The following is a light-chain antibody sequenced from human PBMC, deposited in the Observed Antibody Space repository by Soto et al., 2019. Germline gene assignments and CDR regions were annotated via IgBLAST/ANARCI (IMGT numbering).Light chain of an antibody. J-gene: IGKJ1*01. V-gene: IGKV1-39*01. CDR2: AVS. CDR1: QSISRF. Sequence: IQINQAPTSLSASVRDRVTITCRASQSISRFLNWYQQKPGKAPNLLIFAVSNLQSGVPSRFSASGSGTEFTLTIASLLPEDFATYYCQQSYGTPKTFGQGTKVDIK. CDR3: QQSYGTPKT.